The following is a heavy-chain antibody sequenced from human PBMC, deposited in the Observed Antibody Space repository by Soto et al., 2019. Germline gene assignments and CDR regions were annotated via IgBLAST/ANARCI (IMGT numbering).Heavy chain of an antibody. V-gene: IGHV1-69*10. D-gene: IGHD1-1*01. J-gene: IGHJ6*02. CDR1: GGTFSSYA. CDR2: IIPIFGIA. Sequence: SVKVSCKASGGTFSSYAISWVRQAPGQGLEWMGGIIPIFGIANYAQKFQGRVTITADKSTSTAYMELSSLRSEDTAVYYCARVGTNYYYYYGMDVWGQGTTVTVSS. CDR3: ARVGTNYYYYYGMDV.